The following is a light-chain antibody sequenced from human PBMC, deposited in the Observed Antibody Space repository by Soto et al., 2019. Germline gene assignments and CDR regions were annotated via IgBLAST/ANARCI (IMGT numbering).Light chain of an antibody. Sequence: DIVMTQSPDSLAVSLGERATINCKSSQSVLYSSNNKNYLAWYQQKPGQPPKLLIYWASTRESGVPDRFSGSGPGTDFTLTISSLQAEDVAVYYCQQYYSTPPLTFGGGTKVDIK. V-gene: IGKV4-1*01. CDR2: WAS. J-gene: IGKJ4*01. CDR3: QQYYSTPPLT. CDR1: QSVLYSSNNKNY.